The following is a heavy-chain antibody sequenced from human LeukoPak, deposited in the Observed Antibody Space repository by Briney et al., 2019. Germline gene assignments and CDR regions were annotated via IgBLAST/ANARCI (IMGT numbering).Heavy chain of an antibody. Sequence: ASVKVSCKVSGYTFTGYYIHWVRQAPGQGLEWMGWINPDSGGTSYAQKFQGRVTMTRDTSISTAYMELGRLRSDDTAVYYCARQRGGHEAFDIWGQGTLVTVSS. CDR2: INPDSGGT. V-gene: IGHV1-2*02. J-gene: IGHJ3*02. D-gene: IGHD6-25*01. CDR3: ARQRGGHEAFDI. CDR1: GYTFTGYY.